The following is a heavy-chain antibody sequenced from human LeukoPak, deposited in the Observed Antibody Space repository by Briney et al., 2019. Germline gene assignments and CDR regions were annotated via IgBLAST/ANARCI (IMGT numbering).Heavy chain of an antibody. D-gene: IGHD3-9*01. CDR1: GGSISSYY. Sequence: SETLSLTCTVSGGSISSYYWSWIRQPPGKGLEWIGYSNYRGSPDYNPSLKSRVTFSVDTSKNQFSLRLTSVTAADTAVYYCGRRTYYDTLTGYNYWYFDLWGRGTLVTVSS. CDR2: SNYRGSP. V-gene: IGHV4-59*01. CDR3: GRRTYYDTLTGYNYWYFDL. J-gene: IGHJ2*01.